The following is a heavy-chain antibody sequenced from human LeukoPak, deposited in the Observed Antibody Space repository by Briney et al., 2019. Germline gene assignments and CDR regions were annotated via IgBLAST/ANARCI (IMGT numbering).Heavy chain of an antibody. V-gene: IGHV4-61*02. J-gene: IGHJ4*02. CDR1: GGSISSGSYY. CDR3: ARELGYCSSTSCYSFDY. Sequence: PSETLSLTCTVSGGSISSGSYYWSWIRQPAGKGLEWIGRIYTSGSTNYNPSLKSRVTISVDTSKNQFSLKLSSVTAADTAVYYCARELGYCSSTSCYSFDYWGPGTLVTVSS. D-gene: IGHD2-2*02. CDR2: IYTSGST.